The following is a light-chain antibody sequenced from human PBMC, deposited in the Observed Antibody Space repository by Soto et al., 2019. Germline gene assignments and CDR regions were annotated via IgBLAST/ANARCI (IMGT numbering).Light chain of an antibody. Sequence: NFMLTQPHSVSESPGKTVTISCTRSSGSIASNYVQWYQQRPGSSPTTVIYDDNQRPSGVPDRFSGSIDGSSNSASLTISGLKTEDEADYYCQSYDSSNPVVFGGGTKLTVL. CDR1: SGSIASNY. CDR3: QSYDSSNPVV. CDR2: DDN. J-gene: IGLJ2*01. V-gene: IGLV6-57*01.